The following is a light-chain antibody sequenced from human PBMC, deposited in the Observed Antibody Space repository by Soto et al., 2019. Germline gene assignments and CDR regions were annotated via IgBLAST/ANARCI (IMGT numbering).Light chain of an antibody. CDR1: QSVSSY. J-gene: IGKJ1*01. CDR2: DAS. Sequence: EIVLTQSPATLSLSPGERATLSCRASQSVSSYFAWYQQKPGQPPRLLIYDASNRATGIPARFSGSGSGTDFTLTISSLEPEDFAVYYCQQRSNWHLTFGQGTKVDIK. V-gene: IGKV3D-11*02. CDR3: QQRSNWHLT.